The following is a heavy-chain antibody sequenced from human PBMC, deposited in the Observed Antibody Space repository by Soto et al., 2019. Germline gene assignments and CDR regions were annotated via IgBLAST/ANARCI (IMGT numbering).Heavy chain of an antibody. V-gene: IGHV1-18*01. D-gene: IGHD3-10*01. CDR1: GYTFTSYG. CDR2: ISAYNGNT. Sequence: QVQLVQSGAEVKKPGASVKVSCKASGYTFTSYGISWVRQAPGQGLEWMGWISAYNGNTNYAQKLQGRVTMTTDTTPSTADRELRSLRSDDTAVYYCARSYWGSGSYQNYYFDYWGQGTLVTVSS. J-gene: IGHJ4*02. CDR3: ARSYWGSGSYQNYYFDY.